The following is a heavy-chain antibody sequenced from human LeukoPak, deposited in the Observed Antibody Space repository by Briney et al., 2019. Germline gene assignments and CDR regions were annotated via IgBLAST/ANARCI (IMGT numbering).Heavy chain of an antibody. CDR1: GGSFSGYY. CDR2: INHSGST. J-gene: IGHJ6*03. CDR3: ARVRVPRIYYYYYMDV. D-gene: IGHD4/OR15-4a*01. Sequence: PSETLSLTCAVYGGSFSGYYWSWLRQPPGKGLEWIGEINHSGSTNYNPSLKSRVTISVDTSKNQFSLKLSSVTAADTAVYYCARVRVPRIYYYYYMDVWGKGTTVTVSS. V-gene: IGHV4-34*01.